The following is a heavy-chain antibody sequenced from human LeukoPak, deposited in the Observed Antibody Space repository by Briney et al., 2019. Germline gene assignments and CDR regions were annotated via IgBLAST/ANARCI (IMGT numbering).Heavy chain of an antibody. V-gene: IGHV4-38-2*02. Sequence: SETLSLTCTVSGYSISSGYYWGWIRQPPGKGLEWIGSIYHSGSTYYNPSLKSRVTISVDTSKYQFSLKLSSLTAADTAVYYCARGSGWYGSDHWGQGTLVTVSS. D-gene: IGHD6-19*01. CDR1: GYSISSGYY. J-gene: IGHJ4*02. CDR3: ARGSGWYGSDH. CDR2: IYHSGST.